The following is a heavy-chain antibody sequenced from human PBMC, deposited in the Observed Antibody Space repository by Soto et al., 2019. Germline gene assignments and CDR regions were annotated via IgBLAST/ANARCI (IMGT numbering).Heavy chain of an antibody. CDR1: GGSISSSNW. CDR2: IYHSGST. D-gene: IGHD3-10*01. Sequence: PSETLSLTCAVSGGSISSSNWLMLFRHPPGKVLEWIGEIYHSGSTNYNPSLKSRVTISVDKSKNQFSLKLSSVTAADTAVYYCANIPVVRVHTSYYYYGMDVWGQGTTVTVSS. CDR3: ANIPVVRVHTSYYYYGMDV. J-gene: IGHJ6*02. V-gene: IGHV4-4*02.